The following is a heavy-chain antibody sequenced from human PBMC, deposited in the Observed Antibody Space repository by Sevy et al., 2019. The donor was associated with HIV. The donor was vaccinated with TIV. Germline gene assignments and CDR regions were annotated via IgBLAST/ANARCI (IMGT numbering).Heavy chain of an antibody. J-gene: IGHJ4*02. Sequence: GGSLRLSCAASGFTFSTYAVSWVRQAPGKGLEWVAALNGDRTYYAGSVKGRFTISRDNPKNTFYLQVNSLRVEDTALYYCVKEETAPYFDCWGQGTLVTVSS. CDR2: LNGDRT. CDR3: VKEETAPYFDC. CDR1: GFTFSTYA. D-gene: IGHD2-21*02. V-gene: IGHV3-23*01.